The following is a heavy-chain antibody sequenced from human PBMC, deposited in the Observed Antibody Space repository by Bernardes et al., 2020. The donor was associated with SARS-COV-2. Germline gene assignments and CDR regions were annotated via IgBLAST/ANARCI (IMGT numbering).Heavy chain of an antibody. D-gene: IGHD1-26*01. CDR1: GGSISSGGYY. J-gene: IGHJ6*02. Sequence: SETLSLTCTVSGGSISSGGYYWTWIRQHPGKGLEWIGYIYYSGSTYYNPSLKSRLTISVETSNNQFSLKLTSVTAADTAVYYCAKTGATTFHYYYGVDVWGQGTTVTVSS. CDR3: AKTGATTFHYYYGVDV. CDR2: IYYSGST. V-gene: IGHV4-31*03.